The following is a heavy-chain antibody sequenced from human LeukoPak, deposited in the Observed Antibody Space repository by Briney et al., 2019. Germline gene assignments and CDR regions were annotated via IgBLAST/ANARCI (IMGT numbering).Heavy chain of an antibody. CDR3: ARAVPSTYYYDSSGYPDY. V-gene: IGHV3-21*01. D-gene: IGHD3-22*01. CDR2: ISSSGSYI. J-gene: IGHJ4*02. Sequence: PGGSLRLSCAASGFTFSSYSMNWVRQAPGKGLEWVSSISSSGSYIYYADSVKGRFTISRDNAKNSLYLQMNSLRAEDTAVYYCARAVPSTYYYDSSGYPDYWGQGTLVTVSS. CDR1: GFTFSSYS.